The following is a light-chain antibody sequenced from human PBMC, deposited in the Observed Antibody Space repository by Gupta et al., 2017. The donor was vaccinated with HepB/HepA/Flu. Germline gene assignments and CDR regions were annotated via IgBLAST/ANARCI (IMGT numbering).Light chain of an antibody. CDR2: KDC. V-gene: IGLV3-25*03. Sequence: SYELTQPPSVSVSPGQTARITCSGDALPKQYAYWYQQKPGQAPVLVIYKDCERPSGIPERFSGSSSGTTVTLTISGVQAEDEADYYCQSADSSGTSLYVFGTGTKVTVL. J-gene: IGLJ1*01. CDR3: QSADSSGTSLYV. CDR1: ALPKQY.